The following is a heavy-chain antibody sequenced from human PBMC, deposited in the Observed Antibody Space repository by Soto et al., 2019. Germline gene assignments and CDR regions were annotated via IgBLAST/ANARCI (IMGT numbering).Heavy chain of an antibody. CDR1: GGTFSGYA. V-gene: IGHV1-69*13. CDR2: IIPIFGTA. CDR3: ARMETYYDFWSGYFNY. J-gene: IGHJ4*02. Sequence: GGSVKVSCKGSGGTFSGYAIRWVRQAPGKGLEWMGGIIPIFGTANYAQKFQGRVTITADESTSTAYMELSSLRSEDTAVYYCARMETYYDFWSGYFNYWGQGTLVTVSS. D-gene: IGHD3-3*01.